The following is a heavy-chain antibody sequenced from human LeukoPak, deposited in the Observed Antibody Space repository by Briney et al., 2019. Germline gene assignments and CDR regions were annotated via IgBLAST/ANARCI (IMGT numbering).Heavy chain of an antibody. Sequence: PSETLSLTCAVYGGSFSGYYWSWIRQPPGKGLEWIGEINHSGSTNYNPSLKSRVTISVDTSKNQFSLKLSSVTAADTAVYYCARHKALGVVVTAIGRAVCGRYYFDYWGQGTLVTVSS. CDR2: INHSGST. V-gene: IGHV4-34*01. CDR3: ARHKALGVVVTAIGRAVCGRYYFDY. D-gene: IGHD2-21*02. CDR1: GGSFSGYY. J-gene: IGHJ4*02.